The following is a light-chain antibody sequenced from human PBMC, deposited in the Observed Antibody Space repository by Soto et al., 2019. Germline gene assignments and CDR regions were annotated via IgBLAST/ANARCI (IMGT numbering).Light chain of an antibody. J-gene: IGLJ2*01. CDR3: AAWDDSLSGHVV. V-gene: IGLV1-47*01. Sequence: QSVLTQPPSASGTPGQRVTISCSGSSSNIGSNYVYWYQQLPGTAPKLLIYRNNQLPSGVPDRFSGSNSGTSASMAISGLRSEYEADYYCAAWDDSLSGHVVFGGGTKLTVL. CDR1: SSNIGSNY. CDR2: RNN.